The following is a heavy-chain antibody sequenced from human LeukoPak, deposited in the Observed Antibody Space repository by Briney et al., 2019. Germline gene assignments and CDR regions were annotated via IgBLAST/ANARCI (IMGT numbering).Heavy chain of an antibody. V-gene: IGHV3-66*01. D-gene: IGHD1-26*01. CDR1: GFTVRNNY. Sequence: GGSLRLSCAASGFTVRNNYMSWVRQAPGKGLEWVSLIYSGGNTYYADSVKGRFTISRDNSNNTVYLQVNSLRAEDTAVYYCARGMGAQFDYWGQGTLVTVSS. CDR2: IYSGGNT. CDR3: ARGMGAQFDY. J-gene: IGHJ4*02.